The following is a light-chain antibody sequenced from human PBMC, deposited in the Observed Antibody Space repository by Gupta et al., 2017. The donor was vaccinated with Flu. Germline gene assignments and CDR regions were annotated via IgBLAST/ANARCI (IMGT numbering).Light chain of an antibody. V-gene: IGLV2-14*01. CDR1: SSDIGGSNY. CDR2: DVT. Sequence: QSALTQPASVSGSPGQSITIPCPGTSSDIGGSNYVSWYQQHPGKAPKLIIYDVTNRPSGVSSRFSGSKSGNTASLTISGLEAEDESDYFCSSYTSTNTFYVFGTGTKVTVL. J-gene: IGLJ1*01. CDR3: SSYTSTNTFYV.